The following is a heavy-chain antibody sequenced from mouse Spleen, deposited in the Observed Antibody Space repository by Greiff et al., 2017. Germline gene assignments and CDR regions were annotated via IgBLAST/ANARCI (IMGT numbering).Heavy chain of an antibody. CDR1: GYTFTDYY. CDR3: ARGTGNYFDY. J-gene: IGHJ2*01. Sequence: QVQLKQSGAELVRPGASVKLSCKASGYTFTDYYINWVKQRPGQGLEWIARIYPGSGNTYYNEKFKGKATLTAEKSSSTAYMQLSSLTSEDSAVYFCARGTGNYFDYWGQGTTLTVSS. D-gene: IGHD4-1*01. V-gene: IGHV1-76*01. CDR2: IYPGSGNT.